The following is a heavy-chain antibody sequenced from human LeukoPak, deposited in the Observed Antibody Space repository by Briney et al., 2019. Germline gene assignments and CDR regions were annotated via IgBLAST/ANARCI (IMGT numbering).Heavy chain of an antibody. Sequence: PSETLSLTCTVSGGSISSSYWSWIRQPPGKGVEWIGYIYYSGSTNYNPSLKSRVTISVDTSKNQFSLKLISVTAADTAVYYCARIDSSGYYFQYYFDYWGQGTLVTVAS. J-gene: IGHJ4*02. CDR2: IYYSGST. V-gene: IGHV4-59*01. CDR1: GGSISSSY. D-gene: IGHD3-22*01. CDR3: ARIDSSGYYFQYYFDY.